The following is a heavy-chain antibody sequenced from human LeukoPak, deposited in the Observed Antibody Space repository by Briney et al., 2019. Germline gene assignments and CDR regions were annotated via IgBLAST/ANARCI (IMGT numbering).Heavy chain of an antibody. V-gene: IGHV3-66*02. CDR2: IYSGGSA. CDR3: ARDLAKYYDFWSGYQLDY. D-gene: IGHD3-3*01. CDR1: GFTVSNYY. Sequence: GGSLRLSCVASGFTVSNYYMSWVRQAPGKGLEWVSVIYSGGSAYSADSVKGRFTISRDNSKKTLYLQMNSLRAEDTAVYYCARDLAKYYDFWSGYQLDYWAREPWSPSPQ. J-gene: IGHJ4*02.